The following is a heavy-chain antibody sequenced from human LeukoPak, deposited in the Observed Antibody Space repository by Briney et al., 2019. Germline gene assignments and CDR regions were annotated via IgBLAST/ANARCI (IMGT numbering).Heavy chain of an antibody. V-gene: IGHV3-23*01. Sequence: GGSLRLSCAASGFTFRTYTMNWVRQAPGKGLEWVSTIGGSGASTYYGDSVKGRFAISRDNSKNMLFLDMNSLKAEDTAIYYCARRLSPDYYDSGRLPRGYGMDVWGQGTKVTVS. CDR1: GFTFRTYT. D-gene: IGHD3-10*01. CDR2: IGGSGAST. CDR3: ARRLSPDYYDSGRLPRGYGMDV. J-gene: IGHJ6*02.